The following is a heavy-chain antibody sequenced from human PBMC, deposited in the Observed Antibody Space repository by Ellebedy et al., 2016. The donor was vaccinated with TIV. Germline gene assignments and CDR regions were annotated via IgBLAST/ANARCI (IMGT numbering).Heavy chain of an antibody. CDR3: ARGAHYYDSSGYYFDY. J-gene: IGHJ4*02. V-gene: IGHV4-59*12. CDR1: GGSISSYY. D-gene: IGHD3-22*01. Sequence: MPSETLSLTCTISGGSISSYYWSWIRQPPGKGLEWIGYISYSGSTNYNPSLKSRVTISVDTSKNQFSLRLRSVTAADTAVYYCARGAHYYDSSGYYFDYWGQGTLVTVSS. CDR2: ISYSGST.